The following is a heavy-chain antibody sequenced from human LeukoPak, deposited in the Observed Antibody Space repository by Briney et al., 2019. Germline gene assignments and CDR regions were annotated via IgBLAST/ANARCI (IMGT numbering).Heavy chain of an antibody. CDR2: INPNSGGT. D-gene: IGHD3-3*01. CDR3: ARDTEWPLNWFDP. Sequence: ASVKVSCKASGYTFTGYYMHWVRRAPGQGLEWMGWINPNSGGTNYAQKFQGRVTMTRDTSISTAYMELSRLRSDDTAVYYCARDTEWPLNWFDPWGQGTLVTVSS. CDR1: GYTFTGYY. V-gene: IGHV1-2*02. J-gene: IGHJ5*02.